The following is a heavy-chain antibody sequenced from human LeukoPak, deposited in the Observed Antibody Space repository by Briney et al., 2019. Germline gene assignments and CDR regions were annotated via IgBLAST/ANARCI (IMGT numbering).Heavy chain of an antibody. CDR1: GFTVSSNY. CDR2: IYSGGST. Sequence: GGSLRLSCAASGFTVSSNYMSWVRQAPGKGLEWVSVIYSGGSTYYADSVKGRFTISRDNSKNTLYLQMNSLRAEDTAVYYCARVQWELGFDYWGQGTLVTVSS. V-gene: IGHV3-53*01. CDR3: ARVQWELGFDY. J-gene: IGHJ4*02. D-gene: IGHD1-26*01.